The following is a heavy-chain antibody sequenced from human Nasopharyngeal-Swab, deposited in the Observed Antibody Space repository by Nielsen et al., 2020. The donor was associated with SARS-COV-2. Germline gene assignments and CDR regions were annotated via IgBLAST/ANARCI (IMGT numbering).Heavy chain of an antibody. Sequence: GESLKISCVASGFTFSSYAMSWVRQAPGKGLEWVSGISGSGGSTYYADSVKGRFTISRDNSKNTLYLQMNSLRAEDTAVYYCANIGWTYDFWSGSNDYWGQGTLVTVSS. CDR1: GFTFSSYA. CDR3: ANIGWTYDFWSGSNDY. J-gene: IGHJ4*02. V-gene: IGHV3-23*01. D-gene: IGHD3-3*01. CDR2: ISGSGGST.